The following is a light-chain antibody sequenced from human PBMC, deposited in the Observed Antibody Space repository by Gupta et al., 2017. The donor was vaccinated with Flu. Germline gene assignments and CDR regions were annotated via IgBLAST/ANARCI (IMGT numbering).Light chain of an antibody. CDR3: QQDYFYPLT. CDR2: RTS. V-gene: IGKV1-5*03. Sequence: IRMTQPPSALSASVGDRVTITCRASQNITTWLAWYQQKPRKAPKLLIFRTSNLENGVSPRFSGSGSGTEFTLTISSLQPDDFSTFYCQQDYFYPLTFGHGTRVELK. CDR1: QNITTW. J-gene: IGKJ3*01.